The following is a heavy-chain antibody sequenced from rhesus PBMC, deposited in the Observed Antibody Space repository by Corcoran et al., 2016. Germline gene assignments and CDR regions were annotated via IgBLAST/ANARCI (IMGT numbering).Heavy chain of an antibody. Sequence: QLQLQESGPGLVKPSETLSLTCAVSGGSINITYWNWIRLAPGQGLEWIGRIAGGGRNTDYNPSLKSRVTISTDTSKNQFSLKLTYVTAADTAIYYCARDPTGGRNRFDVWGAGVLVTVST. CDR3: ARDPTGGRNRFDV. CDR2: IAGGGRNT. CDR1: GGSINITY. D-gene: IGHD4-29*01. V-gene: IGHV4-173*01. J-gene: IGHJ5-1*01.